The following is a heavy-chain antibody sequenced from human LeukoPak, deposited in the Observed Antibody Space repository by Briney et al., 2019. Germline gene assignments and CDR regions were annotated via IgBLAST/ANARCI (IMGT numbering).Heavy chain of an antibody. CDR1: GGSFSGYY. D-gene: IGHD3-10*01. V-gene: IGHV4-34*01. CDR3: ARRAYFYASGSLNRFDP. Sequence: SETLSLTCAVYGGSFSGYYWNWIRQPPGKGLEWIGEINHSGSTNHNPSLKSRVTMSVDMSKNQFFLKLSSVTAADTAVYYCARRAYFYASGSLNRFDPWGQGTLVTVSS. CDR2: INHSGST. J-gene: IGHJ5*02.